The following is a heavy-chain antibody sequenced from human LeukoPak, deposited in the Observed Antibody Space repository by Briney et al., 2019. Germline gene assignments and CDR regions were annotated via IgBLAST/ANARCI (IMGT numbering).Heavy chain of an antibody. D-gene: IGHD4-17*01. Sequence: GSLRLSCAASGFTFSSYAMSWARQAPGKGLELVSFISGSGGSTYYADYVKGRFTISRDNSKNTLYLQMNSLRAEDPAVYYCAKDRTYGGYDAFDIWGQGTMVTVSS. CDR1: GFTFSSYA. V-gene: IGHV3-23*01. CDR3: AKDRTYGGYDAFDI. CDR2: ISGSGGST. J-gene: IGHJ3*02.